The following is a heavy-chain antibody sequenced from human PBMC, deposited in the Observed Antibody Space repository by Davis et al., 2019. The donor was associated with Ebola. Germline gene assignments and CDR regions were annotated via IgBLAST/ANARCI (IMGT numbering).Heavy chain of an antibody. V-gene: IGHV3-74*01. J-gene: IGHJ6*02. CDR1: GFTFSSYW. CDR2: INSDGSST. CDR3: ARDRPAGYCSGGSCPYYGMDV. D-gene: IGHD2-15*01. Sequence: HTGGSLRLSCAASGFTFSSYWMHWVRQAPGKGLVWVSRINSDGSSTSYADSVKGRFTISRDNAKNTLYLQMNSLRAEDTAVYYCARDRPAGYCSGGSCPYYGMDVWGQGTTVTVSS.